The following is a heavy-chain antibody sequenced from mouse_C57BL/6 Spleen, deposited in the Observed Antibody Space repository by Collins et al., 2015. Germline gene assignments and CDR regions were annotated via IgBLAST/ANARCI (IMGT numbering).Heavy chain of an antibody. Sequence: QVQLQQSGAELVRPGTSVKISCKASGYTFTNYWLGWVKQRPGHGLEWIGDIYPGGGYTNYNEKFKGKATLTADTSSSTAYMQLSSLTSEDSAVYFCARGRGNPDFDYWGQGTTLTVSS. J-gene: IGHJ2*01. CDR2: IYPGGGYT. D-gene: IGHD2-1*01. V-gene: IGHV1-63*02. CDR1: GYTFTNYW. CDR3: ARGRGNPDFDY.